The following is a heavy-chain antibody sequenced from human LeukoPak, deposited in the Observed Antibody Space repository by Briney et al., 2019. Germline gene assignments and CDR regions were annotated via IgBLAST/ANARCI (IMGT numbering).Heavy chain of an antibody. D-gene: IGHD3-16*02. CDR2: IYTGGGT. Sequence: PGGSLRLSCAASGFIVSSNYMSRVRQAPGKGLEWVSVIYTGGGTYYADSVKGRFTISRDNTKNTEYLQMNSLRAEDTAVYFCAREPDAGSGSYRAYFDYWGQGTLVTVSS. CDR1: GFIVSSNY. CDR3: AREPDAGSGSYRAYFDY. J-gene: IGHJ4*02. V-gene: IGHV3-53*01.